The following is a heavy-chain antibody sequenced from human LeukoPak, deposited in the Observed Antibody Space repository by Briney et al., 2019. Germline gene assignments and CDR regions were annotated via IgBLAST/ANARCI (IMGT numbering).Heavy chain of an antibody. CDR2: IYYSGST. CDR3: ARGSKVYPRVGYSYGLHYFDY. D-gene: IGHD5-18*01. V-gene: IGHV4-39*07. J-gene: IGHJ4*02. Sequence: SETLSLTCTVSGGSISSSSYYWGWIRQPPGNGLEWVGSIYYSGSTYYNPSLKSRVTISVDTSKNQFSLKLSSVTAADTAVYYCARGSKVYPRVGYSYGLHYFDYWGQGTLVTVSS. CDR1: GGSISSSSYY.